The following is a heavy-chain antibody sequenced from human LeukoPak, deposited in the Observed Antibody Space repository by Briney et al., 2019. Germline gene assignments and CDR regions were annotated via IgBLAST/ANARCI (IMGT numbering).Heavy chain of an antibody. CDR1: GFTFSNYW. V-gene: IGHV3-7*01. CDR2: IQKDGSEK. CDR3: VRLWDSSGFFGY. J-gene: IGHJ4*02. D-gene: IGHD3-22*01. Sequence: GGSLTLSCVASGFTFSNYWMSWVRQAPGKGLEWVANIQKDGSEKHYVASMEGRFTISRDNAENSLFLQLNSLRVGDTAVYYCVRLWDSSGFFGYWGQGALVTVSS.